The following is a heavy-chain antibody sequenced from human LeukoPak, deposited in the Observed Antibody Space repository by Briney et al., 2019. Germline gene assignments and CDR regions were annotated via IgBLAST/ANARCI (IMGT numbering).Heavy chain of an antibody. CDR3: ARRPPYCGGDCYADY. CDR1: GYTFTIYG. J-gene: IGHJ4*02. D-gene: IGHD2-21*02. CDR2: ISAYNGNT. Sequence: ASVKVSFAASGYTFTIYGISWVRQAPGQGMEWMGWISAYNGNTNYAQKLQGRVTMTTDTSTSTAYMELRSLRSDDTAVYYCARRPPYCGGDCYADYWGQGTLVTVSS. V-gene: IGHV1-18*01.